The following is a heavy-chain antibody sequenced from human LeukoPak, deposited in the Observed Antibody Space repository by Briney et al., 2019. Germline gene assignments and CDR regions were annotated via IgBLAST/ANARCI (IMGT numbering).Heavy chain of an antibody. CDR3: ARLSGRFGTTSRVLAA. CDR2: IGGSGGNT. Sequence: PGGSLTPFCAPSGFTITTYAMTSVPATPGKRPEGVSGIGGSGGNTYYADAVTGRFTFPRDHSRNSLFMPMNNLGAEHTAPYSCARLSGRFGTTSRVLAAWGQGTLLTVSS. V-gene: IGHV3-23*01. D-gene: IGHD1-1*01. CDR1: GFTITTYA. J-gene: IGHJ5*02.